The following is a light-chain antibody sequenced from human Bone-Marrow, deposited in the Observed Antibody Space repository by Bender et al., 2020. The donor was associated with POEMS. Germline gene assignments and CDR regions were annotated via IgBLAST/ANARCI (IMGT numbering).Light chain of an antibody. J-gene: IGLJ2*01. CDR1: NIGTKS. CDR3: QVWDSSRDLVV. V-gene: IGLV3-21*02. CDR2: DDS. Sequence: SSVLTQPPSVSVAPGQTARITCAENNIGTKSVHWYQQKPGQAPVLVVHDDSDRPSGIPERISGSISGNTATLTITTVEAGDEADYYCQVWDSSRDLVVFGGGTELTVL.